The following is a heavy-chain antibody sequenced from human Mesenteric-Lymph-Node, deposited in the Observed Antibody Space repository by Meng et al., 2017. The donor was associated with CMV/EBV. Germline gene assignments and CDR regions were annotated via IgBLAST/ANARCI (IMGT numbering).Heavy chain of an antibody. CDR1: AFTFSNYW. V-gene: IGHV3-7*03. CDR3: ARVGPTLTRDYYFYYGMDV. CDR2: IKQDGSEK. D-gene: IGHD4-11*01. J-gene: IGHJ6*02. Sequence: GESLKISCTASAFTFSNYWMSWVRQAPGKGLEWVANIKQDGSEKYYVDSVKGRFTISRDNAKNSLYLQMNSLRAEDTALYYCARVGPTLTRDYYFYYGMDVWGQGTTVTVSS.